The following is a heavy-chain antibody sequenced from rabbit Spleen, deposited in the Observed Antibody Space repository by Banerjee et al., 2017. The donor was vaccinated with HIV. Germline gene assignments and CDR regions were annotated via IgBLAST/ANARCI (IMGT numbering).Heavy chain of an antibody. D-gene: IGHD8-1*01. CDR2: IAGSSGST. CDR1: GFEFSNYY. J-gene: IGHJ6*01. CDR3: ARDTGTSFSTYGMDL. Sequence: QELVESGGGLVQPGESLKLSCNASGFEFSNYYVSWVRQAPGKGLEWIACIAGSSGSTYSATWAKGRFTISKTSSTTVTLQMSSLTVADTATYFCARDTGTSFSTYGMDLWGQGTLVTVS. V-gene: IGHV1S40*01.